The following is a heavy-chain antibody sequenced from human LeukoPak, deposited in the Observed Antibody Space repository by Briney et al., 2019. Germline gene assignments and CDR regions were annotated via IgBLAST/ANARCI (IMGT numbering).Heavy chain of an antibody. Sequence: SETLSLTCAVYGGSFSGYYWSWIRQPPGKGLEWIGEINHSGSTNYNPSLKSRVTISVDTSKNQFSLKLSSVTAADTAVYYCARDRGGYCSSTSCHTFDPWGQGTLVAVPS. CDR1: GGSFSGYY. V-gene: IGHV4-34*01. CDR2: INHSGST. D-gene: IGHD2-2*02. CDR3: ARDRGGYCSSTSCHTFDP. J-gene: IGHJ5*02.